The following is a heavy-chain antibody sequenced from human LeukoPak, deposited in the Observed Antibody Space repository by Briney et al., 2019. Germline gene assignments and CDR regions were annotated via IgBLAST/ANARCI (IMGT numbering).Heavy chain of an antibody. CDR3: ATNYYDSSGFDY. CDR2: INHSGST. V-gene: IGHV4-34*01. CDR1: GGSFSGYY. J-gene: IGHJ4*02. Sequence: SETLSLTCAVYGGSFSGYYWSWIRQPPGKGLEWIGEINHSGSTNYNPSLKSRVTISVDTSKNQFSLKLSSVTAADTAVYYCATNYYDSSGFDYWGQGTLVTVSS. D-gene: IGHD3-22*01.